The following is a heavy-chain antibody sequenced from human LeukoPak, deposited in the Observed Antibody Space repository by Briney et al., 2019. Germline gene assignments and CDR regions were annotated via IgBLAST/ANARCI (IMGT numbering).Heavy chain of an antibody. CDR2: IHPYSGCT. J-gene: IGHJ5*02. D-gene: IGHD6-13*01. Sequence: ASVKVSCKASGYTFTGYYMHWVRQAPGQGLEWMGRIHPYSGCTNYAQKFQGRVTMTRDTSISTAYMELSRLRSDDTAVYYCARAPPTIAAAGRNWFDPWGQGTLVTVSS. V-gene: IGHV1-2*06. CDR3: ARAPPTIAAAGRNWFDP. CDR1: GYTFTGYY.